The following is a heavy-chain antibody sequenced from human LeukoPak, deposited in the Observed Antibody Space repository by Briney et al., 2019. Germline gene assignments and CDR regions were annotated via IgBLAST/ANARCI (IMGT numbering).Heavy chain of an antibody. CDR2: IFYTGST. CDR1: GGSISTSNYY. J-gene: IGHJ3*02. V-gene: IGHV4-39*07. CDR3: AKSNGYGLIGI. Sequence: SETLSLTCTVSGGSISTSNYYWGWIRQPPGKGLEWIGNIFYTGSTYYSPSLKSRVTISLDTSRNQFSLRLNSVTAADTAVYYCAKSNGYGLIGIWGQGTMVTVSS. D-gene: IGHD3-10*01.